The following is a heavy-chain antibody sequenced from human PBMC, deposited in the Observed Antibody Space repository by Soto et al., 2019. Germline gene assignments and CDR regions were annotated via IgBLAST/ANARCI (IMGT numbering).Heavy chain of an antibody. D-gene: IGHD3-3*01. Sequence: ASVKVSCKTSGYTFNTYGINCVRQAPGQGLELMGWISAYDGKTTYAEKLQGRVTLTTDTSTSTAYMELRSLRSDDTAIYYCARDPHEFWTSYWFDPWGQGTPVTVSS. CDR3: ARDPHEFWTSYWFDP. J-gene: IGHJ5*02. V-gene: IGHV1-18*01. CDR1: GYTFNTYG. CDR2: ISAYDGKT.